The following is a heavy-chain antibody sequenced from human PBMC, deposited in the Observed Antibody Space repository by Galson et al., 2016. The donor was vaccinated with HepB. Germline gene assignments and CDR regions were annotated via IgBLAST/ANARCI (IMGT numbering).Heavy chain of an antibody. D-gene: IGHD5-18*01. Sequence: SVKVSCKGSGYNFRNYAISWVRQAPGQGPEWMGWISSYNGNTNFAQKFQGRLSMTTDTSTSTAYMEMRNLRSDDTAVYYCARDSRFLGYGLYYFDYWGQGTLVTVSS. J-gene: IGHJ4*02. CDR2: ISSYNGNT. CDR3: ARDSRFLGYGLYYFDY. CDR1: GYNFRNYA. V-gene: IGHV1-18*01.